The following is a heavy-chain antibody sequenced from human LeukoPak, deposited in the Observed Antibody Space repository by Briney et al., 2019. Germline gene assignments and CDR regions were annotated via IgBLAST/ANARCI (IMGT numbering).Heavy chain of an antibody. V-gene: IGHV4-4*02. D-gene: IGHD1-26*01. CDR2: IYHSGST. J-gene: IGHJ3*02. CDR1: GGSISSSNW. CDR3: ARDPKWDAFDI. Sequence: SETLSLTCAVSGGSISSSNWWSWVRQPPGKGLEWIGEIYHSGSTNYNPSLKSRVTKSVDKSKNQFSLKLSSVTAADTAVYYCARDPKWDAFDIWGQGTMVTVSS.